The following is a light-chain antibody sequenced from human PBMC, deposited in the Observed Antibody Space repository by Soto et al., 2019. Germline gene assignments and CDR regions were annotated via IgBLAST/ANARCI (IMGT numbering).Light chain of an antibody. V-gene: IGKV3D-15*01. CDR3: QHYNDWPPAFT. CDR2: GAS. Sequence: EILMTQSPATLSVSPGERATLSCRASQSLSRNLAWYQQKPGQAPRLIIYGASTRASGIPARFSGSGSGTEFTLTISSLQSEYFALYYCQHYNDWPPAFTFGPGTKVDL. CDR1: QSLSRN. J-gene: IGKJ3*01.